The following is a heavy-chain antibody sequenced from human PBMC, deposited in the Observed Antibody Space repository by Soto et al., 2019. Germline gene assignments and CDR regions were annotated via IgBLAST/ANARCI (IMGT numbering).Heavy chain of an antibody. CDR2: IIPVFGTA. Sequence: QVQLVQSGAEVKKPGSSVRVSCKASGGTLRNYGISWVRQAPGQGLEWMGGIIPVFGTANYAQKFQGRVTITADESTSTVYMEVTSLRSEDTDVYYRSRGDATKIVVTTYYGMDVWGQGTTVTVSS. D-gene: IGHD4-17*01. CDR1: GGTLRNYG. V-gene: IGHV1-69*12. J-gene: IGHJ6*02. CDR3: SRGDATKIVVTTYYGMDV.